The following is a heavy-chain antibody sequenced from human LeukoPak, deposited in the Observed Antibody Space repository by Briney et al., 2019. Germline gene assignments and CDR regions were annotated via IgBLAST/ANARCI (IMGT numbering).Heavy chain of an antibody. Sequence: SETLSLTCAVYGGSFSGYYWSWIRQPPGKGLEWIGEINHSGSTNYNPSLKSRVTISVDTSKNQFSLKLSSVTAADTAVYYCAGYYGSGRRFDYWGQGTLVTVSS. J-gene: IGHJ4*02. CDR2: INHSGST. D-gene: IGHD3-10*01. CDR1: GGSFSGYY. CDR3: AGYYGSGRRFDY. V-gene: IGHV4-34*01.